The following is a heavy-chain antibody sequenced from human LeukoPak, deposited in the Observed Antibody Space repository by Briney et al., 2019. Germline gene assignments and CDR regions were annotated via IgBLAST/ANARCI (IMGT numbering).Heavy chain of an antibody. D-gene: IGHD4-17*01. Sequence: GGSLRLSCAASGFTFSSHGMHWVRQAPGKGLEWVAVIWYDGSNKYYADSVKGRFTISRDNSKNTLYLQMNSLRAEDTAVYYCARDDDYGDYFDYWGQGALVTVSS. CDR1: GFTFSSHG. J-gene: IGHJ4*02. V-gene: IGHV3-33*01. CDR3: ARDDDYGDYFDY. CDR2: IWYDGSNK.